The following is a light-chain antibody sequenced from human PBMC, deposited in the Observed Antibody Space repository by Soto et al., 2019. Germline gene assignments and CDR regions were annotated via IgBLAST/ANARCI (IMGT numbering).Light chain of an antibody. CDR3: SSYAGGNNIMV. Sequence: QSALTQPPSASGSPGQSVTISCTGTSSDVGAYNYVSWYQQEPGKAPKLMIYAVNKRPSGVPDRFSGSKSGNTASLTVSGLRAADEADYFYSSYAGGNNIMVFGGGTKVTVL. CDR1: SSDVGAYNY. J-gene: IGLJ2*01. CDR2: AVN. V-gene: IGLV2-8*01.